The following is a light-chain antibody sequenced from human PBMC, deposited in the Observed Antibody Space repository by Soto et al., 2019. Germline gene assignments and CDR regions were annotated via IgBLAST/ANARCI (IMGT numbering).Light chain of an antibody. Sequence: EIVLTQSPGTLSLSPGDRATLTCRASQSVSSTYLAWYQQRPGQAPGLLLYGASNRASGIPDRFAGSGSGTDFTLTISRLEPEDFAVYYCQQYGGSPFTFGPGTKVDIK. CDR1: QSVSSTY. CDR2: GAS. CDR3: QQYGGSPFT. J-gene: IGKJ3*01. V-gene: IGKV3-20*01.